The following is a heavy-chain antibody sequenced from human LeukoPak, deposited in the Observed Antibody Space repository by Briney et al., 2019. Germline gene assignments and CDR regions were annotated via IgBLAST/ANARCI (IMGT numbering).Heavy chain of an antibody. Sequence: GRSLRLSCAASGFTFNSYGMHWVRQAPGKGLEWVALISYDGREKYYADSVKGRFTISRDNSKNTLYLQMNSLRAEDTAVYYCAKVVHYYYDSSGLGFDYWGQGTLVTVSS. CDR1: GFTFNSYG. CDR3: AKVVHYYYDSSGLGFDY. CDR2: ISYDGREK. D-gene: IGHD3-22*01. J-gene: IGHJ4*02. V-gene: IGHV3-30*18.